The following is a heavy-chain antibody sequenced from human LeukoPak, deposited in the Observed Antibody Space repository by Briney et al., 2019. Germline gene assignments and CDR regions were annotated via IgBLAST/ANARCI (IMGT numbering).Heavy chain of an antibody. CDR3: ATDLGPQLGYDS. Sequence: PGGSLRLSCAASEFTSTSYGMHWVRRAPGRGLEWVTHISSDGIQKYYADSVKGRFTISRDNSNNTLFLQMNGLRPEDTAVYYCATDLGPQLGYDSWGQGTLVTVSS. CDR2: ISSDGIQK. V-gene: IGHV3-30*03. J-gene: IGHJ4*02. CDR1: EFTSTSYG. D-gene: IGHD1-1*01.